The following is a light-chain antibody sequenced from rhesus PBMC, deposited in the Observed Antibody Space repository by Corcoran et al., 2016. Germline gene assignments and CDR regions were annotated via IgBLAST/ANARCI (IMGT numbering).Light chain of an antibody. J-gene: IGKJ1*01. CDR2: AAT. CDR3: QQYKAYPWT. CDR1: QDFSSY. V-gene: IGKV1-28*02. Sequence: DIQMTQSPSSLSASVGDTVTITCRASQDFSSYLSWFQQKPGKAPKLLIYAATTLQSGVPSRFSGSGSGKEFTLTISSLQPEGFATYYCQQYKAYPWTFGQGAKVEIK.